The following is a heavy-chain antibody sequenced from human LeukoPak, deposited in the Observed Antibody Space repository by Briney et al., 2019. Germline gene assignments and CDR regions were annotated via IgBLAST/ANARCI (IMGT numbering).Heavy chain of an antibody. CDR3: AKDLSAGTVNPFFDS. V-gene: IGHV3-30*09. CDR2: ISYDANDK. D-gene: IGHD4-17*01. CDR1: GFAFSTYA. Sequence: PGGSLRLSCAASGFAFSTYAMPWVRQAPGKGLEWVAIISYDANDKYYGDSVKGRFAISRDNSRNTLYLQMNSLRPEDAGVYYCAKDLSAGTVNPFFDSWGQGALVSVSS. J-gene: IGHJ4*02.